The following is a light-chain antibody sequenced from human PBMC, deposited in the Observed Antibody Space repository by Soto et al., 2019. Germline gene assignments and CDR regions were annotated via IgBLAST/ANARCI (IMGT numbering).Light chain of an antibody. Sequence: QSALTQPASVSGSPGQSITISCTGTSSDVGGYNYVSWYQQDPGKAPKLMIYDVSNRPSGVSNRFSGSKSGNTASLTISGLQAEDEADYYCSSYTISSTLVVFGGGTKLTV. CDR1: SSDVGGYNY. CDR2: DVS. CDR3: SSYTISSTLVV. J-gene: IGLJ2*01. V-gene: IGLV2-14*01.